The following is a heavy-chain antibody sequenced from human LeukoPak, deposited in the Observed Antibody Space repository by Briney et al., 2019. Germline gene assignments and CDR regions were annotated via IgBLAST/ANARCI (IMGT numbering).Heavy chain of an antibody. CDR2: ISSGSSTI. V-gene: IGHV3-48*01. J-gene: IGHJ6*02. D-gene: IGHD5-18*01. CDR1: GFIFSSYN. CDR3: ARDGYSYGYGSYYYYGMDV. Sequence: GGSLRLSCAASGFIFSSYNMNWVRQAPGKGLEWVSYISSGSSTIYYADSVRGRFTISRDNAKNSLYLRMSSLRAEDTAVYYCARDGYSYGYGSYYYYGMDVWGQGTTVTVSS.